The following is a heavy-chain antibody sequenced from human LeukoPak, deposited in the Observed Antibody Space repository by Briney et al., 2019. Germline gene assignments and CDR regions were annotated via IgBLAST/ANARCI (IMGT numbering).Heavy chain of an antibody. V-gene: IGHV1-46*01. CDR2: INPSGGTT. Sequence: ASVKVSCKASGYTFTSYYMHWVRQAPGQGLEWMGIINPSGGTTNYAQKFQGRVTMTRDTSTSTVYMELSSLRSEDTGVYYCARANSPIAAAGSFDYWGQGTLVTVSS. D-gene: IGHD6-13*01. J-gene: IGHJ4*02. CDR1: GYTFTSYY. CDR3: ARANSPIAAAGSFDY.